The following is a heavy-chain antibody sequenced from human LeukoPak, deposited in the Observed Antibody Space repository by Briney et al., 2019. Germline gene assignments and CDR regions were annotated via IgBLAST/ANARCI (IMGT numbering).Heavy chain of an antibody. CDR1: GGSISSSSYY. Sequence: SETLSLTCTVSGGSISSSSYYWGWIRQPAGKGLEWIGRIYTSGSTNYNPSLKSRVTISVDTSKNQFSLKLSSVTAADTAVYYCARNSNSGSYLFDYWGQGTLVTVSS. CDR2: IYTSGST. D-gene: IGHD1-26*01. CDR3: ARNSNSGSYLFDY. J-gene: IGHJ4*02. V-gene: IGHV4-61*02.